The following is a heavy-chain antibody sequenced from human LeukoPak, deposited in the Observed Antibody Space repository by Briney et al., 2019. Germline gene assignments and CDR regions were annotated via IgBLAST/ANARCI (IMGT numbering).Heavy chain of an antibody. CDR3: LTEDTPTVFDY. CDR1: GFTFSTYG. CDR2: ISYDGGVR. D-gene: IGHD5-18*01. V-gene: IGHV3-30*03. J-gene: IGHJ4*02. Sequence: GGSLRLSCAASGFTFSTYGLHWVRQAPGKGLEWVALISYDGGVRYYADSVKGRFTISRDNSKNTLYLQMNSLRTEDTAVYYCLTEDTPTVFDYWGQGILVTVSS.